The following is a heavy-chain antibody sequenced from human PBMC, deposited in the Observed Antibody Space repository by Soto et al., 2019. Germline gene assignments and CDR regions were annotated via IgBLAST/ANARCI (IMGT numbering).Heavy chain of an antibody. D-gene: IGHD2-2*01. J-gene: IGHJ6*02. CDR3: AKRYCRTNNCLEHFYYYGMDV. V-gene: IGHV1-69*06. CDR2: IIFIFDTR. Sequence: QLQLAQSGAQVREPGSSVRVACKAAGGTLRNFAVSWVRQAPGQGLEWRGGIIFIFDTRNYAEKFQCRVTIAADISSKSAHMELRGLRSDPTAVSYCAKRYCRTNNCLEHFYYYGMDVWGQGTTVTV. CDR1: GGTLRNFA.